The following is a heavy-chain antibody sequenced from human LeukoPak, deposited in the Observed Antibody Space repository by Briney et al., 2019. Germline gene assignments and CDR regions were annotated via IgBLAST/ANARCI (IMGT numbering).Heavy chain of an antibody. CDR3: ARDGSGSYYNDPGYYYYYMDV. V-gene: IGHV1-46*01. CDR1: GYTFTNHY. J-gene: IGHJ6*03. Sequence: ASVKVSCKASGYTFTNHYMHWVRQAPGQGLEWMGIIHPSGGSTTSAQKFQGRVTMTRDTSTSTVYMELSSLRSEDTAVYYCARDGSGSYYNDPGYYYYYMDVWGKGTTVTISS. CDR2: IHPSGGST. D-gene: IGHD3-10*01.